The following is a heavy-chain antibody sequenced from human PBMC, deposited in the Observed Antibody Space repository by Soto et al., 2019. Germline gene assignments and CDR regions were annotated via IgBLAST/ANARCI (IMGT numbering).Heavy chain of an antibody. V-gene: IGHV4-31*03. CDR2: IYYSGST. J-gene: IGHJ5*02. CDR1: GGSISSGGYY. CDR3: ARAAGGSGGSCRNWFDP. Sequence: PSETLSLTCTVSGGSISSGGYYWSWIRQHPGKGLEWIGYIYYSGSTYYNPSLKSRVTISVDTSKNQFSLKLSSVTAADTAVYYCARAAGGSGGSCRNWFDPWGRGTLVTVSS. D-gene: IGHD2-15*01.